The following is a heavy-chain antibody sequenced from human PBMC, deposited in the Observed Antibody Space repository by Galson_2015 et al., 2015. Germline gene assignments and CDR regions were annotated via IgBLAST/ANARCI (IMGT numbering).Heavy chain of an antibody. CDR1: GFSFSNYD. Sequence: SLRLSCAASGFSFSNYDMHWVCQAPGKGLEWVSGIGSGGDTYYPDSVKGRFTISRENAKKSFYLQMNSLRARDTALYYCARTKLGVYWYFDLWGRGTVVAVSS. J-gene: IGHJ2*01. V-gene: IGHV3-13*01. CDR3: ARTKLGVYWYFDL. CDR2: IGSGGDT. D-gene: IGHD7-27*01.